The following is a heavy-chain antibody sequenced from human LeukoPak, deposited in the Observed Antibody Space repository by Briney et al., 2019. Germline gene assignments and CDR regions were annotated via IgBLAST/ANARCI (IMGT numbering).Heavy chain of an antibody. D-gene: IGHD2-15*01. CDR1: GGSISSGSYY. CDR2: IYTSGST. J-gene: IGHJ4*02. Sequence: SETLSLTCTVSGGSISSGSYYWSWIRQPAGKGLEWIGRIYTSGSTNYNPSLKSRVTISVDTSKNQFSLKLSSVTAADTAVYYCARRDCSGGSCSRPFDYWGQGTLVTVSS. CDR3: ARRDCSGGSCSRPFDY. V-gene: IGHV4-61*02.